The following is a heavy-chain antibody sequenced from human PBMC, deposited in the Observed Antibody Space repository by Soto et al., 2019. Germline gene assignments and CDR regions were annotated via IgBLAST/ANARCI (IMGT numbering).Heavy chain of an antibody. V-gene: IGHV3-66*01. D-gene: IGHD2-2*01. CDR1: GFTVSSNY. Sequence: GGSLRLSCAASGFTVSSNYMSWVRQAPGKGLEWVSVIYSGGSTYYADAVKGRFTISRDNSKNTLYLQMNSLRAEDTAVYYCARETKPHLRNQLLRYYYYMDVWGKGTTVTVSS. CDR2: IYSGGST. CDR3: ARETKPHLRNQLLRYYYYMDV. J-gene: IGHJ6*03.